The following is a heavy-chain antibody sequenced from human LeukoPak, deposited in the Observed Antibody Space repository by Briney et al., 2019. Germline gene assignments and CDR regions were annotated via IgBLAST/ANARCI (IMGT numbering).Heavy chain of an antibody. CDR2: INPSGSST. V-gene: IGHV1-46*01. Sequence: ASVKVSCKASGYTFTTYYMHWVRQAPGQGLEWMGIINPSGSSTSYAQKFQGRITMTRDTSKNQFSLKLSSVTAADTAVYYCIGGRVVVTAVGYFDLWGRGTLVTVSS. CDR3: IGGRVVVTAVGYFDL. D-gene: IGHD2-21*02. CDR1: GYTFTTYY. J-gene: IGHJ2*01.